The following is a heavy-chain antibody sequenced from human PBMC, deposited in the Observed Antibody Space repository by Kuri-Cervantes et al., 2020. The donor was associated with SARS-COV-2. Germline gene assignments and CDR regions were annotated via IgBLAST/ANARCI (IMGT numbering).Heavy chain of an antibody. Sequence: ESLKISCTVSGGSISSYYWSWIRQPAGKGLEWIGRIYTSGSTNYNPSLKSRVTISVDTSKNQFSLKLSSVTAADTAVYYCARPKSNSRYGIGAFDIWGQGTMVTVSS. J-gene: IGHJ3*02. CDR3: ARPKSNSRYGIGAFDI. V-gene: IGHV4-4*07. D-gene: IGHD5-24*01. CDR1: GGSISSYY. CDR2: IYTSGST.